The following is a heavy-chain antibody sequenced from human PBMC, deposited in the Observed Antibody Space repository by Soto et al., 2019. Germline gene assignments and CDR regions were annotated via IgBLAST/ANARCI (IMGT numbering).Heavy chain of an antibody. J-gene: IGHJ4*02. Sequence: VQLQESGPGLVKPSETLSLTCTVSGDSISNYYWSWIRQAPGKGLEWVANIKQDGREKYYVDSVKGRFTISRDNSKNSLYLQMNSLRAEDTAVYYCARVIGLGADYWGQGTLVTVSS. D-gene: IGHD3-16*01. CDR2: IKQDGREK. V-gene: IGHV3-7*01. CDR3: ARVIGLGADY. CDR1: GDSISNYY.